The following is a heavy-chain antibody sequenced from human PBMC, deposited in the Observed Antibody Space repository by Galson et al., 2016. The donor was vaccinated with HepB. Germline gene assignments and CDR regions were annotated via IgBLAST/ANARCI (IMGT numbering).Heavy chain of an antibody. Sequence: SLRLSCAASRFTFSSYAMSWVRQAPGKGLEWVSAISGSGGSTYYADSVKGRFTISRDNSKNTLYLQMNSLRAEDTAVYYCAKDRIVVVVAATFDYWGQGTLVTVSS. D-gene: IGHD2-15*01. CDR1: RFTFSSYA. CDR3: AKDRIVVVVAATFDY. V-gene: IGHV3-23*01. CDR2: ISGSGGST. J-gene: IGHJ4*02.